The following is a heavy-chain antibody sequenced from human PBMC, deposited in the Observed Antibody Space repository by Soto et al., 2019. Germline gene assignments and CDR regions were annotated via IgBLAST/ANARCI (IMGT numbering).Heavy chain of an antibody. J-gene: IGHJ4*02. Sequence: PGGSLRLACAACGFTFCNSCMTWIRQDPGKGREGVSYMSSSGSNIYYADSVKGRFTISRDNAKNSLYLQMNSLRAEDTAVFYCAKGIGDTDGPSAFWGKGTLVTVS. D-gene: IGHD2-15*01. V-gene: IGHV3-11*04. CDR2: MSSSGSNI. CDR3: AKGIGDTDGPSAF. CDR1: GFTFCNSC.